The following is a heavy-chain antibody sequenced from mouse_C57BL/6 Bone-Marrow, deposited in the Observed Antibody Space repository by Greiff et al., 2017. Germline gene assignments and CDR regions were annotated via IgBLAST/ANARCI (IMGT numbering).Heavy chain of an antibody. J-gene: IGHJ3*01. CDR1: GYTFTSYW. CDR3: ARRGSGHGFAY. Sequence: QVQLQQPGAELVKPGASVKMSCKASGYTFTSYWITWVKQRPGQGLEWIGDIYPGSGSTNYNEKFKSKATLTVDTPSSTAYMQLSSLTSEDSAVYYCARRGSGHGFAYWGQGTLVTVSA. CDR2: IYPGSGST. D-gene: IGHD3-2*02. V-gene: IGHV1-55*01.